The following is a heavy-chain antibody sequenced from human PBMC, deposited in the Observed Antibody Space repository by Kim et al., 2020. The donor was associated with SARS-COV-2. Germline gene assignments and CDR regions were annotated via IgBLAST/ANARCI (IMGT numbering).Heavy chain of an antibody. J-gene: IGHJ4*02. V-gene: IGHV1-69*01. Sequence: APKFQGRVTITADESTSTAYMELSSLRSEDTAVYYCARLAIAVAGITVDYWGQGTLVTVSS. D-gene: IGHD6-19*01. CDR3: ARLAIAVAGITVDY.